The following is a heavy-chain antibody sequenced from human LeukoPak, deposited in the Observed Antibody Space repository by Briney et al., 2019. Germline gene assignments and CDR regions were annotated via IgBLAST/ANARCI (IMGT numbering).Heavy chain of an antibody. CDR1: GYTFTGYY. CDR2: INPNSGGT. CDR3: ARTRDTAMVDLDY. Sequence: GASVKVSCKASGYTFTGYYMHWVRQASGQGHEWMGWINPNSGGTNYAQKFQGRVTMTRDTSISTAYMELSRLRSDDTAVYYCARTRDTAMVDLDYWGQGTLVTVSS. V-gene: IGHV1-2*02. J-gene: IGHJ4*02. D-gene: IGHD5-18*01.